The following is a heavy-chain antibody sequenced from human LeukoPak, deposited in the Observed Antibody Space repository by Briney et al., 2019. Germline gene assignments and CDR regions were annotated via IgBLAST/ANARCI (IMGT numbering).Heavy chain of an antibody. CDR1: GDRVSSNSAA. CDR2: TYYRSKWYR. V-gene: IGHV6-1*01. J-gene: IGHJ4*02. D-gene: IGHD1-26*01. CDR3: ARGGSYPLDF. Sequence: SQTLSLTCAISGDRVSSNSAAWNWIRQSPSRGLEWLGRTYYRSKWYRKYAASVKSRISINPDTSKNQFSLQLSFVTPEDTAVYFCARGGSYPLDFWGQGILVTVSS.